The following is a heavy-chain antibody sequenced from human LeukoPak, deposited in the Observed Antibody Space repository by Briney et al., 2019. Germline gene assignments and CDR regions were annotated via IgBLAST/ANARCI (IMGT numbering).Heavy chain of an antibody. CDR3: ARMGSKKSGPVDY. Sequence: GGSLRLSCAASGFTFSSYWMSWVRQAPGKGLEWVANIKQDGSEKYYVDSVKGRFTISRDNAKNSLYLQMNSLRAEDTAVYYCARMGSKKSGPVDYWGQGTLVTVSS. D-gene: IGHD1-26*01. J-gene: IGHJ4*02. CDR2: IKQDGSEK. CDR1: GFTFSSYW. V-gene: IGHV3-7*01.